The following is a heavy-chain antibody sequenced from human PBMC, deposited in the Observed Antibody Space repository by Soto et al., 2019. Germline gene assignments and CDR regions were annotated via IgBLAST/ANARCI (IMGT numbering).Heavy chain of an antibody. Sequence: SRRISCKRSGYSFTTYWSGLVRQMPGKGLEWMGIIYPGDSDSRYSPSFQGQVSISAAKSISTAYLQWSSLKASDTAMYYCARCPLSGSYYSGFDYWGQGTLVTVSS. CDR1: GYSFTTYW. J-gene: IGHJ4*02. CDR3: ARCPLSGSYYSGFDY. D-gene: IGHD3-22*01. CDR2: IYPGDSDS. V-gene: IGHV5-51*01.